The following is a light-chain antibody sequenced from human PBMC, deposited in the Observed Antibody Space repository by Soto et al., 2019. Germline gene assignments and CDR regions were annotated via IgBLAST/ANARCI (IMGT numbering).Light chain of an antibody. J-gene: IGLJ1*01. Sequence: QSVLTEPPPLSGSPGQSITLPCPGTNRVVGNYNYVSWYQQHPGKAPKLMIHDVSNRPSGVSNRFSGSKSGNTASLTISGLQAEDEADYYCSSYTSSSTYVFGTGTKVTVL. V-gene: IGLV2-14*01. CDR3: SSYTSSSTYV. CDR2: DVS. CDR1: NRVVGNYNY.